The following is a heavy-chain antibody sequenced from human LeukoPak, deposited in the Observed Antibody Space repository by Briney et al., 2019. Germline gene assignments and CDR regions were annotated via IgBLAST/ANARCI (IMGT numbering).Heavy chain of an antibody. CDR1: GFTVSSSY. V-gene: IGHV3-53*01. D-gene: IGHD2-2*01. CDR3: ARAPALDY. CDR2: IYSGGST. Sequence: PGGSLRLSCAASGFTVSSSYMSWARQAPGKGLEWVSVIYSGGSTYYADSVKGRFTFSRDNSKNTLYLQMNSLRAEDTAVYYCARAPALDYWGQGTLVTVSS. J-gene: IGHJ4*02.